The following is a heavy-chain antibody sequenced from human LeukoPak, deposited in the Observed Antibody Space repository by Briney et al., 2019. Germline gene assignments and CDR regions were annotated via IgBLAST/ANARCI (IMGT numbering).Heavy chain of an antibody. D-gene: IGHD3-9*01. V-gene: IGHV3-30*18. Sequence: GRSLRLSCAASGFTFSSYGMHWVRQAPGKGLEWVAIISYDGSNKYYADSVKGRFTISRDNSKNTLYLQKNSLRAEDTAVYYCAKGLDFDWLEALSELDYWGQGTLVTVSS. CDR2: ISYDGSNK. CDR3: AKGLDFDWLEALSELDY. J-gene: IGHJ4*02. CDR1: GFTFSSYG.